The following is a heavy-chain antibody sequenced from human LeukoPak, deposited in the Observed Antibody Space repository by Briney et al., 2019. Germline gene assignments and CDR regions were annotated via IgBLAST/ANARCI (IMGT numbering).Heavy chain of an antibody. CDR3: ARGYCSSASCSPGAY. V-gene: IGHV1-46*03. CDR2: INPIGGDT. Sequence: ASVKVSCKASGYTFTSNFLYWVRQAPGQGFEWLGLINPIGGDTNYAQKFQGRVTMTRDTSTSTVYMELSSLRSEDTALYYCARGYCSSASCSPGAYWGQGTLVTVSS. J-gene: IGHJ4*02. D-gene: IGHD2-2*01. CDR1: GYTFTSNF.